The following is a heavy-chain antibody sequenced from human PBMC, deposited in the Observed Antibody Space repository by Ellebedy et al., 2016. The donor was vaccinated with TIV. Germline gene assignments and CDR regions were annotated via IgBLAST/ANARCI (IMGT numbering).Heavy chain of an antibody. Sequence: PGGSLRLSCAASGFTFNNYALHWVRQAPGKGLEWVAVISNDGRNEYYGDSVKGRFTISRDNSKNMLLLQMHSLKSEDTAVYYCARGHRTGWSLGHWGQGTLVTVSS. CDR2: ISNDGRNE. J-gene: IGHJ4*02. V-gene: IGHV3-30*04. CDR3: ARGHRTGWSLGH. D-gene: IGHD6-19*01. CDR1: GFTFNNYA.